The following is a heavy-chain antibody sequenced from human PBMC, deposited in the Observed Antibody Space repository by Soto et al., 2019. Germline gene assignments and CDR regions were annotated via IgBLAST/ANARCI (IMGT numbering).Heavy chain of an antibody. V-gene: IGHV1-3*01. D-gene: IGHD3-3*01. J-gene: IGHJ5*02. CDR3: AADPLVLGFLQWLSHP. CDR2: INAGNGNT. Sequence: ASVKVSCKASGYTFTSYAMHWVRQAPGQRLEWMGWINAGNGNTKYSQKFQGRVTTTRDTSASTAYMELSSLRSDDTAVYYCAADPLVLGFLQWLSHPWGQGTLVTVSS. CDR1: GYTFTSYA.